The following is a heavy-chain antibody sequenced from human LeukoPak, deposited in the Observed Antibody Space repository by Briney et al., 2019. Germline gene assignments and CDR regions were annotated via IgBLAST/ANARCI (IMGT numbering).Heavy chain of an antibody. V-gene: IGHV4-59*01. Sequence: KPSETLSLTCAVSGGSISTYYWSWIRQPPGKGLEWIGYIYYSGSTNYNPSLKSRVTISVDTSKNQFSLKLSSVSAADTAVYYCARTDSSGYYYWFDPWGQGTLVTVSS. J-gene: IGHJ5*02. CDR3: ARTDSSGYYYWFDP. CDR1: GGSISTYY. D-gene: IGHD3-22*01. CDR2: IYYSGST.